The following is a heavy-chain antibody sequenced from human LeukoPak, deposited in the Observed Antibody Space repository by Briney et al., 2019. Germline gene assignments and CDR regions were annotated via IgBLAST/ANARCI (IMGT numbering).Heavy chain of an antibody. Sequence: PGRSLRLSCAASGFTFSSYAMHWVRQAPGKGLEWVAVISYDRSNKYYADSVQGRFTISRDNSKNTLYLQMNSLRAEDTAVYYCAREIRGYYVAYWGQGTLVTVSS. J-gene: IGHJ4*02. CDR3: AREIRGYYVAY. D-gene: IGHD3-22*01. CDR1: GFTFSSYA. CDR2: ISYDRSNK. V-gene: IGHV3-30*04.